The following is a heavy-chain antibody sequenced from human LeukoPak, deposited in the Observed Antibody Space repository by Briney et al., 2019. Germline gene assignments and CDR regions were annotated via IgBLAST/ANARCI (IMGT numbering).Heavy chain of an antibody. D-gene: IGHD6-13*01. CDR1: GFTFSDYY. CDR3: ATSRGSWPDYFDY. CDR2: ISTSGSTI. J-gene: IGHJ4*02. Sequence: GGSLRLSCAASGFTFSDYYMSWIRQAPGKGLDWVSYISTSGSTIYYADSVKGRFTISRDNAKNSLYLQMNSLRAEDTAVYYCATSRGSWPDYFDYWGQGTLVTVSS. V-gene: IGHV3-11*04.